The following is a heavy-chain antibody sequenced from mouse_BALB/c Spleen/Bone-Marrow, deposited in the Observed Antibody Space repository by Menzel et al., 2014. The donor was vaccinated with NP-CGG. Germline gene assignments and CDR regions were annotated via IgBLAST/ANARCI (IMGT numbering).Heavy chain of an antibody. CDR3: AKYGGLRYAMDY. Sequence: QQSGAELVKPGASVKLSCTASGFNIKDTYMHWVKQRPEQGLEWIGRIDPANGNTKYDPKFQGKATITADTSSNTAYLQLSSLTSEDTAVYYCAKYGGLRYAMDYWGQGTSVTVSS. J-gene: IGHJ4*01. CDR1: GFNIKDTY. V-gene: IGHV14-3*02. CDR2: IDPANGNT. D-gene: IGHD2-4*01.